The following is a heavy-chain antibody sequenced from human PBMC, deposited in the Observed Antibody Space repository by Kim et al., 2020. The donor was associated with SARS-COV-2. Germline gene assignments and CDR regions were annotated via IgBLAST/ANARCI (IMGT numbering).Heavy chain of an antibody. Sequence: SETLSLTCAVYGGSFSGYYWSWIRQPPGKGLEWIGEINHSGSTNYNPSLKSRVTISVDTSKNQFSLKLSSVTAADTAVYYCARGRVPATAIGTYYFDYWGQGTLVTVSS. J-gene: IGHJ4*02. D-gene: IGHD2-2*01. V-gene: IGHV4-34*01. CDR2: INHSGST. CDR3: ARGRVPATAIGTYYFDY. CDR1: GGSFSGYY.